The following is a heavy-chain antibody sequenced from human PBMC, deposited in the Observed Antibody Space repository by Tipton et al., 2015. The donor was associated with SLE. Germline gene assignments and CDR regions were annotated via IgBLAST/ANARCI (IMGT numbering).Heavy chain of an antibody. CDR3: TRHGPLTGLDY. Sequence: SLRLSCAASGFTFSSYSMHWVRQASGKGLEWVGRIRSKVNSYATAYAASVKGRFTISRDDSKNTAYLQMNSLKTEDTAVYYCTRHGPLTGLDYWGQGTLVTVSS. D-gene: IGHD7-27*01. CDR1: GFTFSSYS. CDR2: IRSKVNSYAT. V-gene: IGHV3-73*01. J-gene: IGHJ4*02.